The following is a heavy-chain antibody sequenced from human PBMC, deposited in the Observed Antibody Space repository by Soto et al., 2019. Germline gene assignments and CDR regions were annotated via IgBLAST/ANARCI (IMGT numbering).Heavy chain of an antibody. J-gene: IGHJ6*02. V-gene: IGHV1-69*13. CDR1: GGTFSSYA. CDR3: ARGMGEGSGTRYYYYGMDV. CDR2: IIPIFGTA. Sequence: ASVKVSCKASGGTFSSYAISWVRQAPGQGLEWMGGIIPIFGTANYAQKFQGRVTITADESTSTAYMELSSLRSEDTAVYYCARGMGEGSGTRYYYYGMDVWGQGTTVTVSS. D-gene: IGHD3-10*01.